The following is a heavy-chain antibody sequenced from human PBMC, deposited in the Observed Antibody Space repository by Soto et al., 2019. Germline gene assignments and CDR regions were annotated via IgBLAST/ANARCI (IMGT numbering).Heavy chain of an antibody. CDR3: ASMGRYFDWLSNSPYYYYYGMDV. CDR1: GGSFSGYY. V-gene: IGHV4-34*01. D-gene: IGHD3-9*01. Sequence: SSETLSLTCAVYGGSFSGYYWSWIRQPPGKGLEWIGEINHSGSTNYNPSLKSRVTISVDTSKNQFSLKLSSVTAADTAVYYCASMGRYFDWLSNSPYYYYYGMDVWGQGTTGTVS. J-gene: IGHJ6*02. CDR2: INHSGST.